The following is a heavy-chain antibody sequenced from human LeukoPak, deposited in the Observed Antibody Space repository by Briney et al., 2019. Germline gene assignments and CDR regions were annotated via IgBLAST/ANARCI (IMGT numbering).Heavy chain of an antibody. CDR1: GGTFSSSA. D-gene: IGHD6-19*01. CDR2: IIPIFDTS. CDR3: ARGGTAVAGGASSYYSYGMDV. V-gene: IGHV1-69*13. Sequence: SVKVSCKASGGTFSSSAISWVRQAPGQGLEWMGGIIPIFDTSNYAQKFQGRVTITADESASTAYMELNSLRSDDTAVYYCARGGTAVAGGASSYYSYGMDVWGQGTTVTVSS. J-gene: IGHJ6*02.